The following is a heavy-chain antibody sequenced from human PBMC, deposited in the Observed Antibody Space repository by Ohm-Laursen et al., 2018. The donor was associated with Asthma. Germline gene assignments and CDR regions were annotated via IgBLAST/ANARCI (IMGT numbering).Heavy chain of an antibody. D-gene: IGHD4-17*01. CDR2: ISSSSTI. CDR1: GFTFSSYS. Sequence: SLRLSCAASGFTFSSYSMNWVRQAPGKGLEWVSYISSSSTIYYADSVKGRFTISRDNAKNSLYLQMNSLRDEDTAVYYCARALMTTDGYWGQGTLVTVSS. CDR3: ARALMTTDGY. J-gene: IGHJ4*02. V-gene: IGHV3-48*02.